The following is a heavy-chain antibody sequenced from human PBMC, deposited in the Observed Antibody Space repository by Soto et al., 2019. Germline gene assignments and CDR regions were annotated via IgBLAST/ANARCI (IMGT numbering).Heavy chain of an antibody. Sequence: ASVKVSCKASGGTFSSYAISWGRQAPGQGLEWMGGIIPIFGTANYAQKFQGRVTITADESTSTAYMELSSLRSEDTAVYYCARALLIAAAGTRGNWFDPWGQGTLVTVSS. CDR3: ARALLIAAAGTRGNWFDP. V-gene: IGHV1-69*13. CDR2: IIPIFGTA. J-gene: IGHJ5*02. CDR1: GGTFSSYA. D-gene: IGHD6-13*01.